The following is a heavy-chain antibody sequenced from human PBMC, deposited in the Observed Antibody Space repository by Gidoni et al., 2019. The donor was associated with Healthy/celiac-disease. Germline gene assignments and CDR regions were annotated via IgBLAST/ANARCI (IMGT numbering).Heavy chain of an antibody. CDR2: IYCGGST. D-gene: IGHD3-3*01. CDR3: ARDQVTIFGVVTKYFDY. J-gene: IGHJ4*02. CDR1: GFTVSSNY. Sequence: EVQLVASGGGLVQPGGSLRLSCAASGFTVSSNYMSWVRQAPGKGLEWVSVIYCGGSTYCADSVKGRFTISRDNSKNTLYLQMNSLRAEDTAVYYCARDQVTIFGVVTKYFDYWGQGTLVTVSS. V-gene: IGHV3-66*01.